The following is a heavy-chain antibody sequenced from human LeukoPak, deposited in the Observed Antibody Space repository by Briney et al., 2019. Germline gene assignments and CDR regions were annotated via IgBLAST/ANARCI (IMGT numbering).Heavy chain of an antibody. CDR3: ARGGYSGYRPPDAFDI. V-gene: IGHV4-30-2*01. CDR2: IYHSGST. Sequence: PSQTLSLTCAVSGGSISSGGYSWSWIRQPPGKGLEWIGYIYHSGSTYYNPSLKSRVTISVDRSKNQFSLKLSSVTAADTAVYYCARGGYSGYRPPDAFDIWGQGTMVTVSS. D-gene: IGHD5-12*01. CDR1: GGSISSGGYS. J-gene: IGHJ3*02.